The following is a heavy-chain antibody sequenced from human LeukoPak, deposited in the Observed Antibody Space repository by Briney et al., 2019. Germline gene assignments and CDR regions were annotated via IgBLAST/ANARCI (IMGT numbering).Heavy chain of an antibody. V-gene: IGHV3-30*02. D-gene: IGHD3-10*01. CDR1: GFSFSSYG. J-gene: IGHJ3*02. CDR2: IRSDGSNK. CDR3: ARRGVTGSSDI. Sequence: AGGSLRLSCAGSGFSFSSYGMHWVRQAPGKGLEWMAFIRSDGSNKYYADSVKGRFTISRDNVKNSLYLQMNSLKAEDTAVYYCARRGVTGSSDIWGQGTMVTVSS.